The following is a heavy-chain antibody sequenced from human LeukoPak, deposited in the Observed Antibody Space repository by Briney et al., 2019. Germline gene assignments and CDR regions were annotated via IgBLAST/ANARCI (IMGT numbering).Heavy chain of an antibody. D-gene: IGHD1-26*01. V-gene: IGHV3-49*03. CDR2: IRSKAYGGTT. CDR3: TTHPSGNYLGSVFFDY. J-gene: IGHJ4*02. Sequence: GGSLRLSCTASGFTFGDYAMSWFRQAPGKGLEWVGFIRSKAYGGTTEYAASVKGRFTISRDDSKSIAYLQMNSLKTEDTAVYYCTTHPSGNYLGSVFFDYWGPGTLVTVSS. CDR1: GFTFGDYA.